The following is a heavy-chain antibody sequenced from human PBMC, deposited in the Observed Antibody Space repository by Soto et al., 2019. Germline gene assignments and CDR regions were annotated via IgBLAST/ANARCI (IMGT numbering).Heavy chain of an antibody. CDR3: ARDLPLYCRCDCNFDF. Sequence: QVQLVESGGGVVQSGGSLRLSCGGSGFIFSRYGMHWVRQAPGKGLEWVTGISYDGGGRFYADSVKGRFTISRDNSKNRLDLQMSSLRPEDTAVYYCARDLPLYCRCDCNFDFWGQGTLVTVSS. J-gene: IGHJ4*02. V-gene: IGHV3-30*03. D-gene: IGHD2-21*02. CDR2: ISYDGGGR. CDR1: GFIFSRYG.